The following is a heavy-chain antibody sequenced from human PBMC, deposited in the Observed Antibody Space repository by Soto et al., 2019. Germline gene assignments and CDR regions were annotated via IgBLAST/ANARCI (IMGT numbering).Heavy chain of an antibody. CDR3: ARYRRGAVAGYTLDN. D-gene: IGHD6-13*01. Sequence: SETLSLPCTVSGGSISSNYWTWIRQPPGKGLEWIGYVYNSGSTNYNPSLKSRVTISEDTSKSQFSLKVNSMTAADTAVYYCARYRRGAVAGYTLDNWGQGILVTVSS. V-gene: IGHV4-59*01. CDR1: GGSISSNY. J-gene: IGHJ4*02. CDR2: VYNSGST.